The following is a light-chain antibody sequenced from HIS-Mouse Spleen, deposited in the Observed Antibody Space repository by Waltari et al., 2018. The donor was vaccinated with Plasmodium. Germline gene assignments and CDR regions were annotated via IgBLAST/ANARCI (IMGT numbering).Light chain of an antibody. J-gene: IGKJ1*01. V-gene: IGKV1-27*01. CDR3: QKYNSAPWT. CDR2: AAS. Sequence: IQMTQSPSSLSASVGDRVTINCRASQGISNYLAWYQQKPGKVPKLLIYAASTLQSGVPSRFSGSGSGTDFTLTISSLQPEDVATYYCQKYNSAPWTFGQGTKVEIK. CDR1: QGISNY.